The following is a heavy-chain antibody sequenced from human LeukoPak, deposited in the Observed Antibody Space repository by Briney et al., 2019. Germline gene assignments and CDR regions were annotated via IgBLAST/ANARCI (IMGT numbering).Heavy chain of an antibody. CDR3: ARSPDYYDSSGYYHYYMDV. CDR2: ISSSSSYI. Sequence: GGSLRLSCAASGFTFSSYSMNWVRQAPGKGLEWVSSISSSSSYIYYADSVKGRFTISRDNAKNSLYLQMNSLRAEDTAVYYCARSPDYYDSSGYYHYYMDVWGKGTTVTVS. J-gene: IGHJ6*03. V-gene: IGHV3-21*01. CDR1: GFTFSSYS. D-gene: IGHD3-22*01.